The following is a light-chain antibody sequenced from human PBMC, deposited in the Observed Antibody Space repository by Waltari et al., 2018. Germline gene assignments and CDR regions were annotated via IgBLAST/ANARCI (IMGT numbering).Light chain of an antibody. V-gene: IGKV3-20*01. CDR1: QRFTRY. CDR3: QHYVRLPVT. Sequence: EIVLTQSPGTLSLSPVERATLSCRASQRFTRYLAWYQHKPGQAPRLLIYDASTRAAGIADRFTGSGFGTDFTLTISRLEPEDSAVYYCQHYVRLPVTFGQGTKVEIK. J-gene: IGKJ1*01. CDR2: DAS.